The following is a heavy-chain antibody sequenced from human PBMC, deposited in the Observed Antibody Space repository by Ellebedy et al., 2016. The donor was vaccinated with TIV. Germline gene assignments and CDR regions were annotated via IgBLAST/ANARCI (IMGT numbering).Heavy chain of an antibody. CDR1: GFTFSSYD. J-gene: IGHJ4*02. Sequence: GESLKISCAASGFTFSSYDMHWVRQATGKGLEWVSAIGTAGDTYYPGSVKGRFTISRENAKNSLYLQMNSLRAEDTAVYYCARARKPFWSGYYFDYWGQGTLVTVSS. CDR2: IGTAGDT. V-gene: IGHV3-13*01. D-gene: IGHD3-3*01. CDR3: ARARKPFWSGYYFDY.